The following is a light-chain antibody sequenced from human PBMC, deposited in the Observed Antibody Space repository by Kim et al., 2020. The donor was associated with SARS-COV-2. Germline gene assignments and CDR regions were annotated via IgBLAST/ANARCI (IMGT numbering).Light chain of an antibody. CDR2: DNN. Sequence: GQKVTISCSGSTSNIAKNYVSWYQQVPRTAPKLLIYDNNRRPSGIPDRFSGSKSGTSATLDITGLQTGDEADYYCGVWDGDLRTYFFGPGTKVTVL. CDR1: TSNIAKNY. J-gene: IGLJ1*01. V-gene: IGLV1-51*01. CDR3: GVWDGDLRTYF.